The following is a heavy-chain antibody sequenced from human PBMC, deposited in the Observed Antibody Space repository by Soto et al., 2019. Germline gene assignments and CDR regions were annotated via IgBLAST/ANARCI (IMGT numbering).Heavy chain of an antibody. CDR3: ARDREGYDSSGYSYWYFDL. D-gene: IGHD3-22*01. J-gene: IGHJ2*01. CDR2: IYYSGST. Sequence: QVQLQESGPGLVKPSQTLSLTCTVSGGSISSGGYYWSWIRQHPGKGLEWIGYIYYSGSTYYNPSLESRVTISVDTSKNQFSLKLSSVTAADTAVYYCARDREGYDSSGYSYWYFDLWGRGTLVTVSS. CDR1: GGSISSGGYY. V-gene: IGHV4-31*03.